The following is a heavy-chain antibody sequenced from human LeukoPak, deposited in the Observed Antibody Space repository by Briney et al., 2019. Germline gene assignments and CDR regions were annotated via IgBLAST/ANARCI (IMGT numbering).Heavy chain of an antibody. CDR3: ARGAWELNY. J-gene: IGHJ4*02. CDR1: GGSMTSYS. CDR2: IYSSGNT. V-gene: IGHV4-59*01. Sequence: PSETLSLTCTVSGGSMTSYSWSCIRQPPGKGLELVGYIYSSGNTNYNPSHKTRVTISLDTSQNQFSLKLSSVTAADTAVYYCARGAWELNYWGPGTLVTVSS. D-gene: IGHD1-26*01.